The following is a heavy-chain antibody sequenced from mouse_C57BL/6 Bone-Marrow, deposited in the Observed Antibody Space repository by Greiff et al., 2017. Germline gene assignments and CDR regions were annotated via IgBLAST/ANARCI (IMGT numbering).Heavy chain of an antibody. CDR3: ASADDYDVGGSMAY. CDR2: IYPGSGST. CDR1: GYTFTSYW. V-gene: IGHV1-55*01. J-gene: IGHJ4*01. D-gene: IGHD2-3*01. Sequence: QVQLQQSGAELVKPGASVKMSCKASGYTFTSYWITWVKQRPGQGLEWIGDIYPGSGSTNYNEKFKSKATLTVDTSSSTAYMQLSSLTSEDSAVYYCASADDYDVGGSMAYWGQGTPVTVSS.